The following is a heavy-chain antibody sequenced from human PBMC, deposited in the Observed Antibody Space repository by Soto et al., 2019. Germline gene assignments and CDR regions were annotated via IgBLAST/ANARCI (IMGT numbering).Heavy chain of an antibody. CDR2: ISCCGGSA. Sequence: EVQLLESGGGVVQPGGSLRLSCVASGFNFKKFAMAWVRQAAGEGLEWVSGISCCGGSASYADSVKGRFSIARDDSKNTVSLQLNSLRVEDTAQYYCAKADGQQWLIPHLDNWGQGTLVTLS. D-gene: IGHD6-19*01. J-gene: IGHJ4*02. V-gene: IGHV3-23*01. CDR3: AKADGQQWLIPHLDN. CDR1: GFNFKKFA.